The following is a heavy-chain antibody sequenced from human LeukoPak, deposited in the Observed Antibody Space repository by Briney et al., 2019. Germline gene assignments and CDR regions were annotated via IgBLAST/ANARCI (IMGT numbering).Heavy chain of an antibody. CDR3: ARDNYYGSGKR. D-gene: IGHD3-10*01. V-gene: IGHV1-46*01. J-gene: IGHJ4*02. CDR2: INPSGGST. Sequence: ASVKVSCKASGGTFSSYAISWVRQAPGQGLEWMGIINPSGGSTSYAQKFQGRVTMTRDTSTSTVYMELSSLRSEDTAVYYCARDNYYGSGKRRGQGTLVTVSS. CDR1: GGTFSSYA.